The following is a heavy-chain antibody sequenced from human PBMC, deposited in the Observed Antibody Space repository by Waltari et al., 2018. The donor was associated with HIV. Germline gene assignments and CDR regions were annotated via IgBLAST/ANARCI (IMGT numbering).Heavy chain of an antibody. CDR2: IYQSGDT. J-gene: IGHJ2*01. CDR1: GYSIIMGYF. D-gene: IGHD6-19*01. V-gene: IGHV4-38-2*01. Sequence: QVQLQESGPGLVKPPETLSLHCAVPGYSIIMGYFWGWNWQPPGKGLEWIGSIYQSGDTHYNPSLKSRVTISLDMSKNQCSLKLTSVTAADRAVDYCARRPSGSTGYWYFDLWSRGTLVTVSS. CDR3: ARRPSGSTGYWYFDL.